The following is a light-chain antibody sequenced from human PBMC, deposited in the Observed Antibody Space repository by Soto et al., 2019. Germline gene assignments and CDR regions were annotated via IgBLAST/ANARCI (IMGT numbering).Light chain of an antibody. J-gene: IGKJ1*01. V-gene: IGKV1-39*01. CDR3: QSYVTPRT. CDR1: QSISTY. CDR2: AAS. Sequence: DIHMTQSPSSLSASFGERVTITFRASQSISTYLNWYQQKPGKAPKLLIFAASSLQSGVPSRFSGSGSGTDFTLTISSLQPEDFATYYCQSYVTPRTFGQGTKVDI.